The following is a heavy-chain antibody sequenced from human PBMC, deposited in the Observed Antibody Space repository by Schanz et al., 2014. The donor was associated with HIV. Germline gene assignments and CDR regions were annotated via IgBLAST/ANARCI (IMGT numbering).Heavy chain of an antibody. CDR2: ISYTGSP. D-gene: IGHD3-10*01. CDR3: AKSGQLVTKHYGFDS. J-gene: IGHJ5*01. V-gene: IGHV4-31*03. Sequence: VQLQESCPGLVKPSQTLSLTCTVSGGSISRVGYYWSWIRQHPGKGLEWIGYISYTGSPYYNPSLKSRVTISVDTSNNQCSLKLSSVPAADAAIYYCAKSGQLVTKHYGFDSWGQGTLVIVSS. CDR1: GGSISRVGYY.